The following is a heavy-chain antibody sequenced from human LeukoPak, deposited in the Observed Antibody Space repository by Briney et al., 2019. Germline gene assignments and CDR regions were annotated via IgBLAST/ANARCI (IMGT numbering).Heavy chain of an antibody. V-gene: IGHV1-69*13. J-gene: IGHJ6*02. CDR2: IIPIFGTA. Sequence: ASVKVSCKASGYTFTSYGISWVRQAPGQGLEWMGGIIPIFGTANYAQKFQGRVTITADESTSTAYMELSSLRSEDTAVYYCARDRRPYGDYDYYYGMDVWGQGTTVTVSS. CDR1: GYTFTSYG. CDR3: ARDRRPYGDYDYYYGMDV. D-gene: IGHD4-17*01.